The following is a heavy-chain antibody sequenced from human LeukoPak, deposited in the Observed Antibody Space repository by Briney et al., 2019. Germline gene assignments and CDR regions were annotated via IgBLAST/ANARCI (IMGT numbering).Heavy chain of an antibody. Sequence: PGGSLRLSCAASGFTFSSYAMSWVRQAPGKGLEWVSAISGSGGSTYYADSVKGRFTISKDNSKNTLYLQMNSLRAEDTAVYYCAKGDSSSWYRGAFDIWGQGTMVTVSS. V-gene: IGHV3-23*01. J-gene: IGHJ3*02. D-gene: IGHD6-13*01. CDR3: AKGDSSSWYRGAFDI. CDR2: ISGSGGST. CDR1: GFTFSSYA.